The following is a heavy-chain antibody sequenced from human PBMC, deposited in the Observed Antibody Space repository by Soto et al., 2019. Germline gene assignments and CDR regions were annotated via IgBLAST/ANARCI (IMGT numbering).Heavy chain of an antibody. D-gene: IGHD1-1*01. CDR2: ISGSGGST. V-gene: IGHV3-23*01. CDR1: GFTFSSYA. CDR3: AKPSAVEPDAFDI. J-gene: IGHJ3*02. Sequence: GGSLRLSCAASGFTFSSYAMSWVRQAPGKGLEWVSAISGSGGSTYYADSVKGRFTISRDNSKNTLYLQMNSLRAEDTVVYYCAKPSAVEPDAFDIWGQGTMVTVSS.